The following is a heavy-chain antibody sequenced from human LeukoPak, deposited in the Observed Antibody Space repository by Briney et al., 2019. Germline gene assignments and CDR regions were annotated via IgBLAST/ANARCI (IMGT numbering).Heavy chain of an antibody. CDR3: ARDRYGDYGPDY. CDR2: ISGSSSYI. Sequence: PGGSLRLSCAASGFTFSSYSMNWVSQAPGKGLEWVSSISGSSSYIYYADSVKGRFTISRHNAKNSLYLQMNSLRAEDTAVYYCARDRYGDYGPDYWGQGTLVTVSS. D-gene: IGHD4-17*01. V-gene: IGHV3-21*01. J-gene: IGHJ4*02. CDR1: GFTFSSYS.